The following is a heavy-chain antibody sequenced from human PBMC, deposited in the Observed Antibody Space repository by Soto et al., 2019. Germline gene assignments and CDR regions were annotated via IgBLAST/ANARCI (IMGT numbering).Heavy chain of an antibody. J-gene: IGHJ5*02. D-gene: IGHD3-22*01. CDR2: ISSSSSYI. V-gene: IGHV3-21*01. CDR1: GFTFSSYS. CDR3: ARDVTSSTYYYLSPGGFDP. Sequence: EVQLVESGGGLVKPGGSLRLSCAASGFTFSSYSMNWVLQAPGKGLEWVSSISSSSSYIYYADSVKGRFTISRDNAKNSLYLQMNSLRAEDTAVYYCARDVTSSTYYYLSPGGFDPWGQGTLVTVSS.